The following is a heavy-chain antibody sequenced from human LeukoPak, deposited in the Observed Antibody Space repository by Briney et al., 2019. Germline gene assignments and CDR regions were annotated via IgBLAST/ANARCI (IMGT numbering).Heavy chain of an antibody. Sequence: GRSLRLSCAASGFTFDDYAMHWVRQVPGKGLEWVSGINWNSDSIGYADSVKGRFTTSRDNAKNSLYLQMNSLRAEDTAFYYCAINGGGDSGYGNFDYWGQGTLVTVSS. CDR3: AINGGGDSGYGNFDY. CDR2: INWNSDSI. J-gene: IGHJ4*02. D-gene: IGHD5-12*01. CDR1: GFTFDDYA. V-gene: IGHV3-9*01.